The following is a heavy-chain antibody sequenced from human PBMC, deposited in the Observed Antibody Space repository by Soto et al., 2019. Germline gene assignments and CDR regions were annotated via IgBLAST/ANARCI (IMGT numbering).Heavy chain of an antibody. CDR3: TTNFYSDHGMDV. D-gene: IGHD4-17*01. Sequence: EVQLVESGGGLVKPGGSLRLSCAASGITFSKAWMNWVRQSPGKGLEWVGRIKSKSDGGTTDYAAPVKGRFTISRDDSTNTLCLQMNSLKTEDTAVYYCTTNFYSDHGMDVWGQGTTVTVSS. V-gene: IGHV3-15*01. J-gene: IGHJ6*02. CDR1: GITFSKAW. CDR2: IKSKSDGGTT.